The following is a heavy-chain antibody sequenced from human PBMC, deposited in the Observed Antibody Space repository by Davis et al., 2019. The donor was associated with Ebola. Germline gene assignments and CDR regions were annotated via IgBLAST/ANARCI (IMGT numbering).Heavy chain of an antibody. Sequence: GESLKISCAASGFTFSSYAMSWVRQAPGKGLEWVSAISGSGGSTYYADSVKGRFTISRDTSKNSLYLQMNSLRAEDTAVYYCAKVATVIPTYYYYGMDVWGQGTTVTVSS. CDR2: ISGSGGST. V-gene: IGHV3-23*01. CDR3: AKVATVIPTYYYYGMDV. CDR1: GFTFSSYA. D-gene: IGHD3-22*01. J-gene: IGHJ6*02.